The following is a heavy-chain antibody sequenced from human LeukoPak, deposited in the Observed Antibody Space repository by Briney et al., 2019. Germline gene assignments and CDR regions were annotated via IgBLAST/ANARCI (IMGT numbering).Heavy chain of an antibody. Sequence: GGSLRLSCAASGFTFSSSAMSWVRQAPGKGLEWVSAISGSGGSTYYGDSVKGRFTISRDNSQKMLDLQMSSLRADDTAVYYCAKVRPDDSSGYEDDAFDIWGQGTMVTVSS. CDR3: AKVRPDDSSGYEDDAFDI. CDR2: ISGSGGST. V-gene: IGHV3-23*01. CDR1: GFTFSSSA. D-gene: IGHD3-22*01. J-gene: IGHJ3*02.